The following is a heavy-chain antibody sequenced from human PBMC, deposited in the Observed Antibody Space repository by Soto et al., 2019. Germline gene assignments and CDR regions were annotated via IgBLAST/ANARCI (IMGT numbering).Heavy chain of an antibody. CDR1: GYSFTSYW. Sequence: PGESLKISCNGSGYSFTSYWIAWVRQMPGKGLEWMGIIHPGNSDTKYSPSFQGQVTISADKSISTAYLQWSSLMASDTAMYYCARHRAVAGMPDYYYDTDVWGQGTTVTVS. D-gene: IGHD6-19*01. J-gene: IGHJ6*02. CDR3: ARHRAVAGMPDYYYDTDV. V-gene: IGHV5-51*01. CDR2: IHPGNSDT.